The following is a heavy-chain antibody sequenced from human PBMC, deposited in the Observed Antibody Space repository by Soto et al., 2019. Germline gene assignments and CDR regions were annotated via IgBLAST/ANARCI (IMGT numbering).Heavy chain of an antibody. CDR1: GGSISSSSYY. J-gene: IGHJ4*02. V-gene: IGHV4-39*01. CDR3: ATPTHTTYYYDSSGYPPPGY. Sequence: SETLSLTCTVSGGSISSSSYYWGWIRQPPGKGLEWIGSIYYSGSTYYNPSLKSRVTISVDTSKNQFSLKLSSVTAADTAVYYCATPTHTTYYYDSSGYPPPGYWGQGTLVTVSS. CDR2: IYYSGST. D-gene: IGHD3-22*01.